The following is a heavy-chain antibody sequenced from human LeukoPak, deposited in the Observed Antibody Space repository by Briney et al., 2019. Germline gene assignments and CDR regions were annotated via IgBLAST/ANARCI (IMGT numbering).Heavy chain of an antibody. CDR1: GFTFSSHS. CDR2: ISSSGSHM. V-gene: IGHV3-21*01. J-gene: IGHJ4*02. CDR3: ARLTFGGVIGFDY. Sequence: GGSLRLSCAASGFTFSSHSMNWVRQAPGEGLEWVSSISSSGSHMYYADSVKGRFTISRDNAKNSLYLQMNSLRAEDTAVYYCARLTFGGVIGFDYWGQGTLVTVSS. D-gene: IGHD3-16*02.